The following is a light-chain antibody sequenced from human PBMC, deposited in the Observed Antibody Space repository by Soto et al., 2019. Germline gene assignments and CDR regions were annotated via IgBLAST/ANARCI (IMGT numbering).Light chain of an antibody. Sequence: EVVLTQSPVTLSLSPGERATLSCRASQSFRGLLAWYQQKPGQAPRLLIYHAYNRATGIPPRFSGSGSGPDFTVTISSLEPEDSAVYYCQQRHLWPITFGQGTRLEIK. CDR1: QSFRGL. V-gene: IGKV3-11*01. CDR2: HAY. CDR3: QQRHLWPIT. J-gene: IGKJ5*01.